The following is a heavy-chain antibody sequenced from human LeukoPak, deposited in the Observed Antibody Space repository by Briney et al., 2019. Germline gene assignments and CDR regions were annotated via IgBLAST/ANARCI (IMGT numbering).Heavy chain of an antibody. J-gene: IGHJ6*03. D-gene: IGHD6-6*01. V-gene: IGHV3-11*01. CDR3: ARLRSSSFYYYYMDV. Sequence: PGGSLRLSCAASGFTFSDYYMSWIRQAPGKGLEWVSYISSSGSTICYADSVKGRFTISRDNAKNSLYLQMNSLRAEDTAVYYCARLRSSSFYYYYMDVWGKGTTVTVSS. CDR1: GFTFSDYY. CDR2: ISSSGSTI.